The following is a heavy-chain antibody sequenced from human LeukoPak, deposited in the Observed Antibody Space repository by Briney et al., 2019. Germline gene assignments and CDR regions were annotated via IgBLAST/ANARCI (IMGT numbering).Heavy chain of an antibody. CDR1: GYTFTGYY. V-gene: IGHV1-2*02. Sequence: ASVKVSCKASGYTFTGYYMHWVRQAPGQGLEWMGWINPNSGGTNYAQKFQGRVTVTRDTSISTAYMELSRLRSDDTAVYYCARGSRYGSRSYFDYWGQGTLVTVSS. CDR2: INPNSGGT. J-gene: IGHJ4*02. D-gene: IGHD3-10*01. CDR3: ARGSRYGSRSYFDY.